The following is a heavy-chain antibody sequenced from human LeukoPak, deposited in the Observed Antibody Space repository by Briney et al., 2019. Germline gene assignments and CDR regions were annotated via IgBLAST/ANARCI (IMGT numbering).Heavy chain of an antibody. CDR2: ISSSGSTI. D-gene: IGHD2-21*02. J-gene: IGHJ4*02. V-gene: IGHV3-48*03. Sequence: GGSLRLSCAASGFTFSSYEMNWVRQAPGKGLEWVSYISSSGSTIYYADSVKGRFTISRDNAKNSLYLQMNSLRAEDTAVYYCASAGGDNPFDYRGQGTLVTVSS. CDR3: ASAGGDNPFDY. CDR1: GFTFSSYE.